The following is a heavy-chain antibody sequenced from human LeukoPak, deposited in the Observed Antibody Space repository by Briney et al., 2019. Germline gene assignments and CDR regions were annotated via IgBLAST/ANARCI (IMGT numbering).Heavy chain of an antibody. Sequence: PGGSLRLSCAASGFTFSSFGMNWVHQAPGKGLEWVSSITRSSIYIYYADSVKGRFTISRDNAKNSLYLQMNSLRAEDTAVYYCARVRYDGSGYYSIYDYWGQGTLVTVSS. D-gene: IGHD3-22*01. CDR2: ITRSSIYI. V-gene: IGHV3-21*01. CDR1: GFTFSSFG. CDR3: ARVRYDGSGYYSIYDY. J-gene: IGHJ4*02.